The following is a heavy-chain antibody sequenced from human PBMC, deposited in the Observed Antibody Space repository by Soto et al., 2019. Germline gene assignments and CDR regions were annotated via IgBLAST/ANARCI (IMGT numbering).Heavy chain of an antibody. D-gene: IGHD3-22*01. J-gene: IGHJ4*02. CDR3: ATGTQHYYDSSGLGYYFDY. V-gene: IGHV1-24*01. CDR2: FDPEDGET. CDR1: GYTLTELS. Sequence: QVQLVQSGAEVKKPGASVKVSCKVSGYTLTELSMHWVRQAPGKGLEWMGGFDPEDGETIYAQKFQGRVTMTEDTSTDPAYMELSSLRSEDTAVYYCATGTQHYYDSSGLGYYFDYWGQGTLVTVSS.